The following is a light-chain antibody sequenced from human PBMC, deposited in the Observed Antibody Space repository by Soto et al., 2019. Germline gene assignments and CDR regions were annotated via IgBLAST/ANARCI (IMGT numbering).Light chain of an antibody. CDR2: EVS. V-gene: IGLV2-23*02. CDR1: SSDVGSYNL. J-gene: IGLJ2*01. Sequence: QSVLTQPASVSGSPGQSITISCTGTSSDVGSYNLVSWYQQHPGKAPKLMIYEVSKRPSGVSNRFSGSKSGNTAALTISGLQDEDEADYYCCSSAGSRPSVVFGGGTKLTVL. CDR3: CSSAGSRPSVV.